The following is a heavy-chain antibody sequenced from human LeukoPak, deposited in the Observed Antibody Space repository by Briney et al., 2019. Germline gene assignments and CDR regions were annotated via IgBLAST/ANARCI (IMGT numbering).Heavy chain of an antibody. CDR1: GGSISSYY. J-gene: IGHJ4*02. CDR2: IFYTGST. CDR3: ARVGDHLSFDY. D-gene: IGHD2-21*02. V-gene: IGHV4-59*12. Sequence: SETLSLTCTVSGGSISSYYWSWIRQPPGKGLEWIGNIFYTGSTKYNPSLKSRVTISVDTSKNQFSLKLRSVTAADTAVYYCARVGDHLSFDYWGQGTLVTVSS.